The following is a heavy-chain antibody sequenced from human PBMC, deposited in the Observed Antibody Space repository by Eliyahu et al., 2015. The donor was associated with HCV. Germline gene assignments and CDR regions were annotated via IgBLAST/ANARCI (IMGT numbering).Heavy chain of an antibody. J-gene: IGHJ4*02. CDR3: ARDSCGGDCYWGGY. V-gene: IGHV3-33*01. CDR2: IWYDGSNK. CDR1: GFXFXSXG. D-gene: IGHD2-21*02. Sequence: QVQLVESGGGVVQPGRSLRLXCAASGFXFXSXGMHWVRQAPGKGLXWVAVIWYDGSNKYYADSVKGRFTISRDNSKNTLYLQMNSLRAEDTAVYYCARDSCGGDCYWGGYWGQGTLVTVSS.